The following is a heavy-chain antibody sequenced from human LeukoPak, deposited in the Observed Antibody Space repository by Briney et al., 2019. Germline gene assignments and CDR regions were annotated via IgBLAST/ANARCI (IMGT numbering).Heavy chain of an antibody. J-gene: IGHJ4*02. D-gene: IGHD3-10*01. CDR3: ASAVLYYGSGSYLDY. CDR1: GYTFTDYF. CDR2: INPKSGGT. V-gene: IGHV1-2*02. Sequence: ASVKVSCKASGYTFTDYFMNWVRQAPGQGLEWMGWINPKSGGTVYAQKFQGRVTMTRDTSSSTAYMELSRLRFDDTVVYYCASAVLYYGSGSYLDYWGQGTLVTVSS.